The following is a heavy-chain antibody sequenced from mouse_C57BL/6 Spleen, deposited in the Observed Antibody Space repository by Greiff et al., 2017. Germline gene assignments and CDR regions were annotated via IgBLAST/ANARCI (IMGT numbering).Heavy chain of an antibody. J-gene: IGHJ3*01. CDR3: ARRDYGSRFAY. Sequence: QVQLQQPGAELVRPGSSVKLSCKASGYTFTSYWMDWVKQRPGQGLEWIGNIYPSDSETHYNQKFKDKATLTVDKSSSTAYMQLSSLTSEDSAVYYCARRDYGSRFAYWGQGTLVTVSA. V-gene: IGHV1-61*01. CDR2: IYPSDSET. CDR1: GYTFTSYW. D-gene: IGHD1-1*01.